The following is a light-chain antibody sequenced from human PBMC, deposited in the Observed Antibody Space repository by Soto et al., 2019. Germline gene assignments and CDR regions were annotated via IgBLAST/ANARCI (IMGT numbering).Light chain of an antibody. V-gene: IGLV1-44*01. J-gene: IGLJ3*02. CDR1: SSNVGRNA. CDR3: ATWNDSLNGVV. CDR2: GNN. Sequence: SVLTQPPSASGTPGQGVTISCSGSSSNVGRNAVNWYQQLPGTAPKLLIYGNNQRPSGVPDRFSASKSGASASLAISGLQSEDEADYYCATWNDSLNGVVFGGGTKLTVL.